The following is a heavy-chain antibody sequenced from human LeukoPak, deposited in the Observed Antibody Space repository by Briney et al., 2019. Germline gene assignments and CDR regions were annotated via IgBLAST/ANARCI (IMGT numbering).Heavy chain of an antibody. CDR1: GGSVSSGSYY. J-gene: IGHJ5*02. CDR2: IYYSGST. D-gene: IGHD4-17*01. Sequence: SETLSLTCTVSGGSVSSGSYYWSWIRQPPGKGLEWIGYIYYSGSTNYNPSLKSRVTISVDTSKNQFSLKLSSVTAADTAVYYCARVVGKNGDYDWFDPWGQGTLVTVSS. V-gene: IGHV4-61*01. CDR3: ARVVGKNGDYDWFDP.